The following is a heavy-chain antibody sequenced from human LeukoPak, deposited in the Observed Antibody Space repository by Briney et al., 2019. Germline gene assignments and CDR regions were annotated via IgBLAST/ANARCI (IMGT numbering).Heavy chain of an antibody. Sequence: GASVKVSCKASGYTFTSYDINWVRQATGQGLEWMGWMNPNNGKTGYTQKFQGRVTLTRSTSIGTAYMELSSLRSEDTAVYYCAKDLRDYYGSGSYLPGDAFDIWGQGTMVTVSS. CDR1: GYTFTSYD. CDR3: AKDLRDYYGSGSYLPGDAFDI. D-gene: IGHD3-10*01. CDR2: MNPNNGKT. V-gene: IGHV1-8*01. J-gene: IGHJ3*02.